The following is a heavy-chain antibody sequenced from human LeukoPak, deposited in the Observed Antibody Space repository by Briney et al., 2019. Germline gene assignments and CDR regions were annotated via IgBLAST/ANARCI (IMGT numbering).Heavy chain of an antibody. J-gene: IGHJ3*02. CDR1: GYTFTNFD. D-gene: IGHD6-19*01. V-gene: IGHV1-18*01. CDR3: ATSSGWHPGAFDI. CDR2: ISAYNGNT. Sequence: ASVKVSCKASGYTFTNFDINWVRQAPGQGLEWMGWISAYNGNTNYAQKLQGRVTMTTDTSTGTAYMELRSLRSDDTAVYYCATSSGWHPGAFDIWGQGTMVTVSS.